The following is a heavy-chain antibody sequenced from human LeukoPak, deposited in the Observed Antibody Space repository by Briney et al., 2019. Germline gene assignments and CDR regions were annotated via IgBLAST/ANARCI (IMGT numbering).Heavy chain of an antibody. D-gene: IGHD5-24*01. CDR3: CYRDGLRGDY. V-gene: IGHV1-2*06. Sequence: ASVKVSCKASGYTFTSYYMHWVRQAPGQGIEWMGRINPNSGGTNYAQKFQCRVTMTRDTTISTAYMALSRLTSYDTAVHYCCYRDGLRGDYWGQGTLLSVSS. J-gene: IGHJ4*02. CDR1: GYTFTSYY. CDR2: INPNSGGT.